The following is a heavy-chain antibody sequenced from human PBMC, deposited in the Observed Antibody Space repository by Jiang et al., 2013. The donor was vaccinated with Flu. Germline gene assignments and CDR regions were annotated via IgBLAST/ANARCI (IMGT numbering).Heavy chain of an antibody. CDR2: INPNSGGT. J-gene: IGHJ5*02. CDR1: GYTFTGYY. V-gene: IGHV1-2*02. Sequence: EVKKPGASVKVSCKASGYTFTGYYMHWVQQAPGQGLEWMGWINPNSGGTNYAQKFQGRVTMTRDTSISTAYMELSRLRSDDTAVYYCARDGDSWYSSGWTGWFDPWGQGTLVTVSS. D-gene: IGHD6-19*01. CDR3: ARDGDSWYSSGWTGWFDP.